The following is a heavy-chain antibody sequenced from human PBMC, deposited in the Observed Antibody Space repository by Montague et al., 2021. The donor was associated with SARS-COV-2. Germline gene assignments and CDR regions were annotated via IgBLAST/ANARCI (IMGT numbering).Heavy chain of an antibody. CDR2: INQDGSHV. J-gene: IGHJ4*02. CDR1: QFTFTNYW. V-gene: IGHV3-7*01. D-gene: IGHD5-18*01. CDR3: ARGDTTMSLYGIDY. Sequence: SRRLSLSVSQFTFTNYWMAWVRQAPGQGLEWVAGINQDGSHVDYLDSVKGRFTISRDNAKNSLYLHMNSLSAEDTAIYYCARGDTTMSLYGIDYWGQGTLVTVSS.